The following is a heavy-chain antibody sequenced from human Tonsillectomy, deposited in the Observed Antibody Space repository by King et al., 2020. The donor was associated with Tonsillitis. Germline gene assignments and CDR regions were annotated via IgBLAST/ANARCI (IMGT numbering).Heavy chain of an antibody. CDR2: IKQDGSEK. D-gene: IGHD3-10*01. CDR3: ASGDDFDY. CDR1: GFTFSSYW. V-gene: IGHV3-7*01. Sequence: VQLVESGGGLVQPGGSLRLSCVDSGFTFSSYWMSWVRQAPGKGLEWVANIKQDGSEKYYVDSVKGRLTISRDNAKNSLYLQMNSLRAEDTAVYYCASGDDFDYWGQGTLVTVSS. J-gene: IGHJ4*02.